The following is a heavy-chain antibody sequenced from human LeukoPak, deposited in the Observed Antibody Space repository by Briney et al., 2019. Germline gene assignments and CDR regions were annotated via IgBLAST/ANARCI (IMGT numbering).Heavy chain of an antibody. CDR2: INPNSGGT. D-gene: IGHD3-3*01. V-gene: IGHV1-2*02. Sequence: ASVKVSCTASGYTFTGYYMHWVRQAPGQGLEWMGWINPNSGGTNYAQKFQGRVTMTRDTSISTAYMELSRLRSDDTAVYYCARNDFWSGYYTTDYWGQGTLVTVSS. CDR1: GYTFTGYY. CDR3: ARNDFWSGYYTTDY. J-gene: IGHJ4*02.